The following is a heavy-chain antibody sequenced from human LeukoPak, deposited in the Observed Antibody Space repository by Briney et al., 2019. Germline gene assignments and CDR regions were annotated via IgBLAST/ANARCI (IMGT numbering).Heavy chain of an antibody. J-gene: IGHJ6*03. CDR3: ARFRCSGGSCNYYYYYMDV. CDR1: GFTFSSYS. CDR2: ISSSSSYI. D-gene: IGHD2-15*01. Sequence: GGSLRLSCAASGFTFSSYSMNWVRQAPGKGLEWVSSISSSSSYIYYADSVKGRFTISRDNAKNSLYLQMNSLRAEDTAVYYCARFRCSGGSCNYYYYYMDVWGKGTTVTVSS. V-gene: IGHV3-21*01.